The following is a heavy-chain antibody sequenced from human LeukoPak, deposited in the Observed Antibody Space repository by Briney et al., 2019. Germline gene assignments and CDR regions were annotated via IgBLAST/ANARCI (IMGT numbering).Heavy chain of an antibody. J-gene: IGHJ4*02. D-gene: IGHD6-19*01. Sequence: GGSLRLSCAASGFTFSSYAMSWVRQAPGKGLEWVSVISGSGGSTYSAESMKGRFTISRDNSKNTLYLQMNSLRVEDTAVYYCAKGPRASGWTYFDYWGQGTLVTVSS. CDR1: GFTFSSYA. CDR3: AKGPRASGWTYFDY. CDR2: ISGSGGST. V-gene: IGHV3-23*01.